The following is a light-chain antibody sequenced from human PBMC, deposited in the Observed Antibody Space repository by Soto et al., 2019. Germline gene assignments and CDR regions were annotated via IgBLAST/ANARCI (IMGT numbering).Light chain of an antibody. J-gene: IGLJ1*01. CDR2: EVS. Sequence: QSVLTQPASVSGSPGQSITISCTGTSRDVGGYDYVSWYQQHPGKAPKLVVSEVSNRPSGVSDRFSGSKSGNTASLTISGLQAEDEADYYCSSYTSSTTQVFGTGTKVTVL. CDR1: SRDVGGYDY. CDR3: SSYTSSTTQV. V-gene: IGLV2-14*01.